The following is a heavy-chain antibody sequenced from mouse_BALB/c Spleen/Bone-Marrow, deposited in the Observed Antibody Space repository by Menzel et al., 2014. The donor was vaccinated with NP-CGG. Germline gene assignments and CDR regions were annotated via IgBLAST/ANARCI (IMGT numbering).Heavy chain of an antibody. J-gene: IGHJ3*01. CDR1: GFTFSNYG. V-gene: IGHV5-6-3*01. CDR3: ARGLYYVAYGPGFDY. Sequence: DVQLVESGGGLVQPGGSLKLSCAASGFTFSNYGMSWVRQTPDKRLDLVATINSNGGTTYYPDSVKGRFTISRDNAKNTLYLQMSSLKSEDTATYFCARGLYYVAYGPGFDYWGQGTLVTVSA. D-gene: IGHD2-13*01. CDR2: INSNGGTT.